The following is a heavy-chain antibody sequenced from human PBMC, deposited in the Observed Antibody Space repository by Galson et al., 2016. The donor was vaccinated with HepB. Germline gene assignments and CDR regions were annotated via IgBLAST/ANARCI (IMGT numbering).Heavy chain of an antibody. Sequence: SLRLSCAASGFTFSNAWMSWVRQAPGKGLEWVGRIKSKTDGGTTDYAAPVKGRFTISRDDSKNTLYLQMNSLKTEDTAVYYCTTDIGFLRFLEWLGYCMDVGGQGTTVTVSS. CDR2: IKSKTDGGTT. CDR1: GFTFSNAW. D-gene: IGHD3-3*01. J-gene: IGHJ6*02. CDR3: TTDIGFLRFLEWLGYCMDV. V-gene: IGHV3-15*01.